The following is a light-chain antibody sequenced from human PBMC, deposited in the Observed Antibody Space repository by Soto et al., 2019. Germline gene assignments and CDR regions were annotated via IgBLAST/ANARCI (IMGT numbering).Light chain of an antibody. V-gene: IGLV2-14*03. J-gene: IGLJ1*01. CDR3: SSYTGSKSHV. CDR1: SSDVGAYNY. Sequence: QSVLTQPASVSGSSGQSITFSCTGTSSDVGAYNYVSWYQQHPGKAPKLMIFAVTNRPSGVSNRFSGSKSGNTASLTISGLQAEDEADYYCSSYTGSKSHVFGTGNKVTVL. CDR2: AVT.